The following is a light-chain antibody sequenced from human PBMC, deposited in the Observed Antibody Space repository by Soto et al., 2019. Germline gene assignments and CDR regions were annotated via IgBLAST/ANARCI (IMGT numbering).Light chain of an antibody. V-gene: IGLV2-14*01. J-gene: IGLJ1*01. Sequence: QSALPQPASGSGSPGQSITISCTGTSSDVGGYNYVSWYQQHPGKAPKLMIYEVSNRPSGVSNRFSGSKSGNTASLTISGLQAEDEADYYCSSYTSSSIDYVFGTGIKLTVL. CDR2: EVS. CDR3: SSYTSSSIDYV. CDR1: SSDVGGYNY.